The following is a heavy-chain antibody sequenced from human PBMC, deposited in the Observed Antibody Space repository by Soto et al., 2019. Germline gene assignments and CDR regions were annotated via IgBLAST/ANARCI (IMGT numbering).Heavy chain of an antibody. J-gene: IGHJ4*02. V-gene: IGHV3-74*01. D-gene: IGHD3-16*01. CDR3: VKGGSEY. CDR2: MNPDGSAI. Sequence: EVQLVESGGGLVQPGGSLRLSCVVSGFTFSSSWMHWVRQGPGKGLVWVSRMNPDGSAINYADSVKGRFTTSRDNAKNKLKLQNNSPRAGDTALYYWVKGGSEYWGQGTPVNVSS. CDR1: GFTFSSSW.